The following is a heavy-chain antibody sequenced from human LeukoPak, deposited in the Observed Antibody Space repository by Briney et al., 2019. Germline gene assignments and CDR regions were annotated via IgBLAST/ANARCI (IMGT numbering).Heavy chain of an antibody. D-gene: IGHD3-9*01. V-gene: IGHV3-53*01. CDR2: IYSGGST. J-gene: IGHJ1*01. CDR3: ARADHHRPYYYDILTGRFSAEYFQH. CDR1: GFTVSSNY. Sequence: GGSLRLSCAASGFTVSSNYMSWVRQAPGKGLEWVSVIYSGGSTYYADSVKGRFTISRDNSKNTLYLQMNSLRAEDTAVYYCARADHHRPYYYDILTGRFSAEYFQHWGQGTLVTVSS.